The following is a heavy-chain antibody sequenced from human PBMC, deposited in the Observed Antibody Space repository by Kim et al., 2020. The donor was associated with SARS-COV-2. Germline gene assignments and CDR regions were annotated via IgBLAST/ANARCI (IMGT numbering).Heavy chain of an antibody. D-gene: IGHD5-18*01. CDR2: ISWNSGSI. CDR1: GFTFGDYA. V-gene: IGHV3-9*01. Sequence: GGSLRLSCAASGFTFGDYAMHWVRQAPGKGLEWVSGISWNSGSIGYADSVKGRFTISRDNAKNSLYLQMNSLRAEDTALYYCAKDMVGYTAMVFDYWGQGTLVTVSS. CDR3: AKDMVGYTAMVFDY. J-gene: IGHJ4*02.